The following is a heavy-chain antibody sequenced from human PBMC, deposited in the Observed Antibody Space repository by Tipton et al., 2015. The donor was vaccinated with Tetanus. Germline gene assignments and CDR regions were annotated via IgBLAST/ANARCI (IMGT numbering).Heavy chain of an antibody. V-gene: IGHV4-34*01. Sequence: TLSLTCAVYGGSFSGYYWSWIRQPPGKGLEWIGEINHSGSTNYNPSLKSRVTISVDTSKNQFSLKLSSVTAADTAVYYCARVVDGYNPPDYWGQETLVTVSS. J-gene: IGHJ4*02. CDR1: GGSFSGYY. CDR2: INHSGST. CDR3: ARVVDGYNPPDY. D-gene: IGHD5-24*01.